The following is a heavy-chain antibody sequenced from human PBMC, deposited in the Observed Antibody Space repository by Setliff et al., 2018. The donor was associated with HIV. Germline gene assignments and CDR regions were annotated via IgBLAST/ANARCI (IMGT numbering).Heavy chain of an antibody. Sequence: VKVSCKASGGTFSSFATSWVRQAPGRGLEWLGGIIPILEKTNYAQKFQGRVTITADTSTSTAYMELSSLTSEDTAVYYCARGYNWNYVLAYWGQGTQVTVSS. J-gene: IGHJ4*02. CDR1: GGTFSSFA. V-gene: IGHV1-69*10. CDR3: ARGYNWNYVLAY. D-gene: IGHD1-7*01. CDR2: IIPILEKT.